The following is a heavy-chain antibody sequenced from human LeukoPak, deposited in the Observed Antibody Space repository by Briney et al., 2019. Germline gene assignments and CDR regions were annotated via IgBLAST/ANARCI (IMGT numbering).Heavy chain of an antibody. V-gene: IGHV4-59*08. J-gene: IGHJ4*02. D-gene: IGHD5-18*01. Sequence: SETLSLTCNVSGGSIRGYYWSWIRQPPGKGLEWIGYIYSSGSTNYNPSLKSRVTISVDTSKNQFSLKLSSVTAADTAVYYCARVTSGYSYGHFDYWGQGTLVTVSS. CDR1: GGSIRGYY. CDR2: IYSSGST. CDR3: ARVTSGYSYGHFDY.